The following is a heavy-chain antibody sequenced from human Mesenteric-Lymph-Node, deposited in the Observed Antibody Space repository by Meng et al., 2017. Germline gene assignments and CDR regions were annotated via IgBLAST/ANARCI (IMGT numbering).Heavy chain of an antibody. J-gene: IGHJ4*02. Sequence: QVQLQRWGARLLKPSETLSPTCAVYGGSFSGYYWSWIRQPPGKGLEWIGEINHSGSTNYNPSLKSRVTISVDTSKNQFSLKLSSVTAADTAVYYCARLNYYAVEDYWGQGTLVTVSS. CDR1: GGSFSGYY. V-gene: IGHV4-34*01. CDR2: INHSGST. D-gene: IGHD3-10*01. CDR3: ARLNYYAVEDY.